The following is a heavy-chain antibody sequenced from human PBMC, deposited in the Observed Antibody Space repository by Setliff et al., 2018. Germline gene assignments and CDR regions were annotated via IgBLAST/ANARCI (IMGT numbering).Heavy chain of an antibody. Sequence: SETLSLTCTVSGGSISSGDYYWSWIRQPPGKGLEWIGYIYSSGSTYYNPSLKSRVSISVDTSKNQFSLKLSSVTAADTAVYYCARADNVLLWFGELFYWGQGTLVTVS. CDR2: IYSSGST. CDR1: GGSISSGDYY. CDR3: ARADNVLLWFGELFY. V-gene: IGHV4-30-4*08. J-gene: IGHJ4*02. D-gene: IGHD3-10*01.